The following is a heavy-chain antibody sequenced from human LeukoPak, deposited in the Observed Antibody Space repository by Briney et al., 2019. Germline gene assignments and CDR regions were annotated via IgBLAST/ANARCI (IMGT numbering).Heavy chain of an antibody. D-gene: IGHD3-16*01. V-gene: IGHV3-21*01. CDR1: GFTFSSFG. CDR3: ASSRSGELVYYGMDV. CDR2: ISTSGSHI. Sequence: GGSLRLSCAASGFTFSSFGMNWVRQAPGRGLEWVSSISTSGSHIYYADSVRGRFTISRDNAKNSLYLQMNSLRAEDTAVYYCASSRSGELVYYGMDVWGQGTTVTVSS. J-gene: IGHJ6*02.